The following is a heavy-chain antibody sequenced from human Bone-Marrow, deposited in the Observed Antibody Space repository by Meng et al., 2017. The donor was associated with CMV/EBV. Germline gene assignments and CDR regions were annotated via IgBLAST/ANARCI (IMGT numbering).Heavy chain of an antibody. CDR1: GYTFTSYG. CDR2: ISAYNGNT. J-gene: IGHJ4*02. V-gene: IGHV1-18*01. D-gene: IGHD2-21*01. CDR3: ARVESVIATPGGYY. Sequence: AAVTVSCHASGYTFTSYGISWVRQAPGQGLEWMGWISAYNGNTNYAQKLQGRVTMTTDTSTSTAYMELRSLRSDDTAVYYCARVESVIATPGGYYWGQGTLVTVSS.